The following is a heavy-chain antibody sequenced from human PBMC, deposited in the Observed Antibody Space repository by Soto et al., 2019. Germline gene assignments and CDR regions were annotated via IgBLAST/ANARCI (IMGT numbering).Heavy chain of an antibody. V-gene: IGHV1-2*04. D-gene: IGHD3-10*01. J-gene: IGHJ6*02. CDR2: INPNSGGT. Sequence: ASVQVSCKASGYTFTGYYMHWVRQAPGQGLEWMGWINPNSGGTNYAQKFQGWVTMTRDTSISTAYMELSRLRSDDTAVYYCARVRAYYGSGSYYPYGMDVWGQGTTVTVSS. CDR1: GYTFTGYY. CDR3: ARVRAYYGSGSYYPYGMDV.